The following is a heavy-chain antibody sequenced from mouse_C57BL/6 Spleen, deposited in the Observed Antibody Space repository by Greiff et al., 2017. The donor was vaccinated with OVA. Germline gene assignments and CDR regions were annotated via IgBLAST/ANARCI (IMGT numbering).Heavy chain of an antibody. D-gene: IGHD2-3*01. J-gene: IGHJ2*01. CDR1: GYTFTDYE. CDR3: TDGSYYFDY. Sequence: QVTLKVSGAELVRPGASVTLSCKASGYTFTDYEMHWVKQTPVHGLEWIGAIDPETGGTAYNQKFKGKAILTADKSSSTAYMELRSLTSEDSAVYYCTDGSYYFDYWGQGTTLTVSS. V-gene: IGHV1-15*01. CDR2: IDPETGGT.